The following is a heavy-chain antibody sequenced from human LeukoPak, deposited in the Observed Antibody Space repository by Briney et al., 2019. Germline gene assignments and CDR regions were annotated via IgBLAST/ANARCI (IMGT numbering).Heavy chain of an antibody. CDR3: ARICWGFPLNACDM. CDR2: IKQDGSEK. Sequence: TGGTLRLSCAASGFTLSRYWMTRVRQAPGKGLEWVSTIKQDGSEKYYADSVKGRFTISRDKTKNTLYLQMSCLRDEDLVVYFCARICWGFPLNACDMWGQGSLVTVSA. CDR1: GFTLSRYW. D-gene: IGHD7-27*01. J-gene: IGHJ3*02. V-gene: IGHV3-7*04.